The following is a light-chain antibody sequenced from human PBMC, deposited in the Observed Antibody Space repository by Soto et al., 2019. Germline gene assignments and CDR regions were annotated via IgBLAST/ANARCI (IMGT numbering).Light chain of an antibody. CDR2: GAS. V-gene: IGKV3-15*01. CDR1: QSLSDT. J-gene: IGKJ5*01. Sequence: EIVMTQSPATLSVSPGVSATLSFRASQSLSDTLAWYQQKPGQAPRLLIYGASTRATGIPARFSGRGSGTEFTLTISSLQPEDFAVYYGQQRSNWPSFGQGTRLEIK. CDR3: QQRSNWPS.